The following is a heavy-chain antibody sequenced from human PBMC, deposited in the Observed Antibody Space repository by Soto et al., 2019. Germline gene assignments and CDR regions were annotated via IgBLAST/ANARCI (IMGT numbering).Heavy chain of an antibody. CDR3: ARAGRVTTTGDDY. V-gene: IGHV4-30-2*01. CDR2: IYHSGST. CDR1: GGSINTATHS. D-gene: IGHD4-4*01. Sequence: QLQLQESGSGLVKPSQTLSLTCAVSGGSINTATHSWSWIRQPPGKGLEWIGYIYHSGSTYYNPSVKSRVIISIDKSDNHCSLRLSSVPAADTAVYYCARAGRVTTTGDDYWGQGILVTVSS. J-gene: IGHJ4*02.